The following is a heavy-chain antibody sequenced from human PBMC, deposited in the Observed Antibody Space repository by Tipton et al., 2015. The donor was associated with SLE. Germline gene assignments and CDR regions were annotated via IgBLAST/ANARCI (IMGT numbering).Heavy chain of an antibody. D-gene: IGHD1-1*01. Sequence: TLSLTCTVSGGSISNYYWSWIRQSPGKGLEWIGYIYYSGHTDYNPSLRSRVAVSMDTSRNQFSLRLKSVTAADTAVYYCATGHFDFWGQGRLVTVSS. J-gene: IGHJ5*01. CDR2: IYYSGHT. CDR1: GGSISNYY. CDR3: ATGHFDF. V-gene: IGHV4-59*08.